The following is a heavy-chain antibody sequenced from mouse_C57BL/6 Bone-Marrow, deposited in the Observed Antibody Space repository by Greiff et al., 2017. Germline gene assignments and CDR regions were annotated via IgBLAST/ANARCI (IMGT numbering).Heavy chain of an antibody. J-gene: IGHJ3*01. V-gene: IGHV5-15*01. CDR1: GFTFSDYG. CDR3: ARRGNKGWFAY. CDR2: ISNLAYSI. D-gene: IGHD5-2*01. Sequence: EVKLMESGGGLVQPGGSLKLSCAASGFTFSDYGMAWVRQAPRKGPEWVAFISNLAYSIYYADTVTGRFTISRENAKNTLYLEMSSLRSEDTAMYYCARRGNKGWFAYWGQGTLVTVSA.